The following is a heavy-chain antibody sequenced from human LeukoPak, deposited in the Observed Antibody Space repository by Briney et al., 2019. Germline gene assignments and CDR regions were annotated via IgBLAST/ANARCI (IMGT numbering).Heavy chain of an antibody. Sequence: SETLSLTCAVYGGSFSGYYWSWIRQPPGKGLEWIGEINHSGSTNYNPSLKSRVTISVDTSKNQFSLKLSSVTAADTAVYYCARRVQLERRLWFDPWGQGTLVTVSS. D-gene: IGHD1-1*01. J-gene: IGHJ5*02. CDR3: ARRVQLERRLWFDP. CDR1: GGSFSGYY. V-gene: IGHV4-34*01. CDR2: INHSGST.